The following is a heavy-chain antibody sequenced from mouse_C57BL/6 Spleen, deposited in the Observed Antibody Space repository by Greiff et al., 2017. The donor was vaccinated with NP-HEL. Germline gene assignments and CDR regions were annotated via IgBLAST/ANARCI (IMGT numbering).Heavy chain of an antibody. CDR1: GYTFTDYY. CDR3: ARSDPYDGYYPLAMDY. V-gene: IGHV1-77*01. J-gene: IGHJ4*01. D-gene: IGHD2-3*01. Sequence: VQLVESGAELVKPGASVKISCKASGYTFTDYYINWVKQRPGQGLEWIGKIGPGSGSTYYNEKFKGKATLTADKSSSTAYMQLSSLTSEDSAVYFCARSDPYDGYYPLAMDYWGQGTSVTVSS. CDR2: IGPGSGST.